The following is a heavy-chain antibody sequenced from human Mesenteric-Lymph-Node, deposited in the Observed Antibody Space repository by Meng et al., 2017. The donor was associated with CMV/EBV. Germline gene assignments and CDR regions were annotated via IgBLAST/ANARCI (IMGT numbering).Heavy chain of an antibody. D-gene: IGHD6-19*01. J-gene: IGHJ4*02. V-gene: IGHV3-30*02. CDR3: AKHRGDSSGWYVGDYFDY. Sequence: GGSLRLSCAVSGFTFSSFSLNWVRQAPGKGLEWVAFIRYDGSNKYYADSVKGRFTISRDNPKNTLYLQMNSLRAEDTAIYYCAKHRGDSSGWYVGDYFDYWGQGTLVTVSS. CDR2: IRYDGSNK. CDR1: GFTFSSFS.